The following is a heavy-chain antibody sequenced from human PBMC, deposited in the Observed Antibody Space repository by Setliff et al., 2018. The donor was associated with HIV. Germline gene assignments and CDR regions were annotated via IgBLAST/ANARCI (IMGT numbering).Heavy chain of an antibody. Sequence: SVKVSCKASGGTFSSYAISWVRQAPGQGLEWMGGIIPIFGTANYAQKFQGRVPITTDESTSTAYMELSSLRSEDTAVYYCARTGIIVGATPYYYYGMYVWGQGTTVTVSS. CDR3: ARTGIIVGATPYYYYGMYV. CDR1: GGTFSSYA. D-gene: IGHD1-26*01. CDR2: IIPIFGTA. V-gene: IGHV1-69*05. J-gene: IGHJ6*02.